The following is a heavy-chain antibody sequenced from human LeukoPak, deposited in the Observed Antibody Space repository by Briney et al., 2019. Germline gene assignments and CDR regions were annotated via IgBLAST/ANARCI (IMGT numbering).Heavy chain of an antibody. CDR3: ARDRAIYYDSSGYRPH. Sequence: GGSLRLSCAASGSTFSSYAMSWVRQAPGKGLEWVSAISGSGGSTYYADSVKGRFTISRDNSKNTLYLQMNSLRAEGTAVYYCARDRAIYYDSSGYRPHWGQGTLVTVSS. J-gene: IGHJ4*02. V-gene: IGHV3-23*01. CDR1: GSTFSSYA. CDR2: ISGSGGST. D-gene: IGHD3-22*01.